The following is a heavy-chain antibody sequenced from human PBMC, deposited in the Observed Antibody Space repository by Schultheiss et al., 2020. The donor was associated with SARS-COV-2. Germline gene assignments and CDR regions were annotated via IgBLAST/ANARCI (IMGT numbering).Heavy chain of an antibody. Sequence: GGSLRLSCAASGFTVSSNYMSWVRQAPGKGLEWVAVISYDGSNKYYADSVKGRFTISRDNSKNTLYLQMNSLRAEDTAVYFCARSPAETIYQYYMDVWGTGTTVTVSS. D-gene: IGHD2-2*01. CDR3: ARSPAETIYQYYMDV. J-gene: IGHJ6*03. CDR2: ISYDGSNK. CDR1: GFTVSSNY. V-gene: IGHV3-30*03.